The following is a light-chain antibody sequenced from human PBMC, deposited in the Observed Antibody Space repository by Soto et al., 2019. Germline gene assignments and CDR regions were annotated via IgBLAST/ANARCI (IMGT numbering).Light chain of an antibody. CDR1: QSVGTY. V-gene: IGKV3-15*01. J-gene: IGKJ1*01. CDR2: GAS. Sequence: EIVMTQSPATLSVSPGERATLSCRASQSVGTYLAWYQQKPGQARRLLIYGASTRAAGISPRFSGGGSGTEFTLTISSLQSEDFAVYYCQQYNDWPRTFGQGTKVGIK. CDR3: QQYNDWPRT.